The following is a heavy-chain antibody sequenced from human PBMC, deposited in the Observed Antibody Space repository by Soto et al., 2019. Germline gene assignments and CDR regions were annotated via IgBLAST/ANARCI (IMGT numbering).Heavy chain of an antibody. D-gene: IGHD2-15*01. J-gene: IGHJ5*02. CDR1: GGSVSSRSYF. V-gene: IGHV4-39*01. CDR2: IYYNGST. CDR3: ARQRVVPATPTNWFDP. Sequence: QVQVQESGPGLVKPSDTLSLTCTVSGGSVSSRSYFWGWIRQSPGKGLEWIGTIYYNGSTYYNPSLKSRVTLSVDTSRNHFSLKLTSLTASDTALYYCARQRVVPATPTNWFDPWGQGTLVTVSS.